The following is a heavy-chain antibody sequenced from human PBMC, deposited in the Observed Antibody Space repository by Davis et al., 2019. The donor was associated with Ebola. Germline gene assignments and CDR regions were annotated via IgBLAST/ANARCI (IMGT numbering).Heavy chain of an antibody. CDR1: GFTFSSYA. CDR3: ARGYGSGSYYYYGMDV. D-gene: IGHD3-10*01. J-gene: IGHJ6*04. V-gene: IGHV3-30-3*01. CDR2: ISYDGSNK. Sequence: GESLKIPCAASGFTFSSYAMHWVRQAPGKGLEWVAVISYDGSNKYYADSVKGRFTISRDNSKNTLYLQMNSLRAEDTAVYYCARGYGSGSYYYYGMDVWGKGTTVTVSS.